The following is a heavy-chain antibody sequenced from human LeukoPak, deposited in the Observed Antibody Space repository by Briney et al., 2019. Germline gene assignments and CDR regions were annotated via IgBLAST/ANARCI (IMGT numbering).Heavy chain of an antibody. J-gene: IGHJ4*02. CDR2: ISYDGSNK. D-gene: IGHD5-12*01. V-gene: IGHV3-30*04. CDR1: GFTFSSYA. CDR3: ARERYSGYDYYADY. Sequence: GASLRLSCAASGFTFSSYAMHWVRQAPGKGLEWVAVISYDGSNKYYADSVKGRFTISRDNSKNTLYLQMNSLRAEDTAVYYCARERYSGYDYYADYWGQGTLVTVSS.